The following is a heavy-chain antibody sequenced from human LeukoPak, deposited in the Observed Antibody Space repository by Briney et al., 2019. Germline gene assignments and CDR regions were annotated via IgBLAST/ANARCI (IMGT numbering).Heavy chain of an antibody. CDR2: INPGGRST. Sequence: ASVKVSCKASGYAFTSYYMHWVRQAPGPGLEWMGIINPGGRSTTYAQKFQGRVTLTRDTSTSTVYMELSSLRSEDTAVYYCARDGGGVSAPGGYWGQGTLVTVSS. CDR3: ARDGGGVSAPGGY. CDR1: GYAFTSYY. D-gene: IGHD3-16*01. J-gene: IGHJ4*02. V-gene: IGHV1-46*01.